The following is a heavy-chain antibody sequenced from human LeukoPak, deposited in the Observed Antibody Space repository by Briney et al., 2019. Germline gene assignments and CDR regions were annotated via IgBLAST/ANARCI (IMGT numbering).Heavy chain of an antibody. J-gene: IGHJ4*02. CDR3: SRTRRGQIGWTNDY. CDR1: GFSLTTSGVG. CDR2: IYWDDDK. V-gene: IGHV2-5*02. D-gene: IGHD6-19*01. Sequence: SGPTLVKPTQTLTLTCTFSGFSLTTSGVGVGWIRQPPGKTRGWLALIYWDDDKRYSPSLKTRVTITKDTSKNQVVLTMTNMDPVDTATYYCSRTRRGQIGWTNDYWGQGTLVTISS.